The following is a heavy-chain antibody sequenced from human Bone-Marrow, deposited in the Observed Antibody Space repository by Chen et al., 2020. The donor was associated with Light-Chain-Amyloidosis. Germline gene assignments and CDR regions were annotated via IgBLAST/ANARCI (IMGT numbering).Heavy chain of an antibody. CDR1: GFTFSSYS. J-gene: IGHJ5*02. CDR3: AKDFRVGATWIGDGWFDP. Sequence: EVQLVESGGGLVQPGGSLRLSCAASGFTFSSYSMNWVRQAPGKGLEWVSYISGSSSTIYYADSVKGRFTISRDNAKNSLYLQMNSLRAEDTAVYYCAKDFRVGATWIGDGWFDPWGQGTLVTVSS. CDR2: ISGSSSTI. V-gene: IGHV3-48*01. D-gene: IGHD1-26*01.